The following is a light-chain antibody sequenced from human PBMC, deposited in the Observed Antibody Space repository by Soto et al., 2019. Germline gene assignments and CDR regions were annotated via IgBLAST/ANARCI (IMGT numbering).Light chain of an antibody. J-gene: IGLJ1*01. CDR2: EVT. Sequence: QSVLTQPASVSGSPGQSITISCTGTSSDVGGYNSVCWYKQHPGKAPQLMIYEVTNRPSGVSDRFSGSKSGNTASLTISGLXAEDEADYYCSSYTSSSTLDVFGSGTKVTVL. CDR3: SSYTSSSTLDV. CDR1: SSDVGGYNS. V-gene: IGLV2-14*01.